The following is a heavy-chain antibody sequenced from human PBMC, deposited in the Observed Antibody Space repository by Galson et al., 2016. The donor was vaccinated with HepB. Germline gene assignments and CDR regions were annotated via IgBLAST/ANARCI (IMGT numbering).Heavy chain of an antibody. J-gene: IGHJ4*02. D-gene: IGHD2-15*01. CDR2: INSGGRT. CDR3: ARDDAPDGGYFDY. Sequence: LSCAVSGFTFNSYATSWVRQAPGKRPEWVSRINSGGRTWYADSVKGRLSISRDISENTVYLQMHSLRAEDTAVYYCARDDAPDGGYFDYWGQGTLVTVSS. V-gene: IGHV3-23*01. CDR1: GFTFNSYA.